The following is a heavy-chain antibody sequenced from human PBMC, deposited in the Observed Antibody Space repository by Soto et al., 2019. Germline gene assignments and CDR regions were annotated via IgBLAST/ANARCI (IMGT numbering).Heavy chain of an antibody. CDR1: GFPFTSYG. J-gene: IGHJ4*02. CDR3: ATAMGTPSGIDY. Sequence: QVQLVESGGGVVQPGRSLRLSCAASGFPFTSYGMHWVRQAPGKGLEWVAVISYDGSNKYYADSVKGRFTISRDNSKNTLYLQMNSLRAEDTAVYYCATAMGTPSGIDYWGQGTLVTVSS. D-gene: IGHD7-27*01. V-gene: IGHV3-30*03. CDR2: ISYDGSNK.